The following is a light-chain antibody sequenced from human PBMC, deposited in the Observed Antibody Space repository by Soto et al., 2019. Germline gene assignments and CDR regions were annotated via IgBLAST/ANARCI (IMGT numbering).Light chain of an antibody. V-gene: IGKV1-5*01. CDR2: DAS. CDR3: QQYKTYSCT. J-gene: IGKJ1*01. Sequence: DIQMTQSPSTLSASVGDGVTITCRASQSIDSWLDWYQQKPGKATKILIYDASSLASGVPSRFSGIESGTQFTLTISCLQPDDFATYYCQQYKTYSCTFGQGTKVEI. CDR1: QSIDSW.